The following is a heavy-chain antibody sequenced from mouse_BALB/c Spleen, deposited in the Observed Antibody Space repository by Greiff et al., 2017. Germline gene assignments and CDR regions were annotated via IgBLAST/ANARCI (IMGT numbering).Heavy chain of an antibody. CDR1: GYTFTSYY. D-gene: IGHD2-3*01. CDR3: ARWIDGYYFDY. Sequence: QVQLQQSGPELVKPGASVRISCKASGYTFTSYYIHWVKQRPGQGLEWIGWIYPGNVNTKYNEKFKGKATLTADKSSSTAYMQLSSLTSEDSAVYFCARWIDGYYFDYWGQGTTLTVSS. V-gene: IGHV1S56*01. J-gene: IGHJ2*01. CDR2: IYPGNVNT.